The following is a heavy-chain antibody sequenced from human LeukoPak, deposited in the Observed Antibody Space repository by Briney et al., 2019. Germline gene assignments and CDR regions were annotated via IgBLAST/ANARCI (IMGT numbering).Heavy chain of an antibody. CDR1: GGSISSSSYY. J-gene: IGHJ5*02. CDR2: IYYSGST. D-gene: IGHD3-22*01. CDR3: ARGREYYYDSSGYYYWFDP. V-gene: IGHV4-39*07. Sequence: PSETLSLTCTVSGGSISSSSYYWGWIRQPPGKGLEWIGSIYYSGSTYYNPSLKSRVTISVDTSKNQFSLKLSSVTAADTAVYYCARGREYYYDSSGYYYWFDPWGQGTLVTVSS.